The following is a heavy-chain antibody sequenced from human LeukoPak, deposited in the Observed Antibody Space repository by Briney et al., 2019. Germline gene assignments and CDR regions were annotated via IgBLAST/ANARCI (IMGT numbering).Heavy chain of an antibody. D-gene: IGHD3-3*01. CDR1: GVSISSYY. Sequence: PSETLSLTCTVSGVSISSYYWSWIRQPAGKGLEWIGRIYTSGSTNYNPSLKSRVTMPVDTSKNQFSLKLSSVTAADTAVYYCARSRITIFGVVINFDYWGQGTLVTVSS. CDR3: ARSRITIFGVVINFDY. V-gene: IGHV4-4*07. J-gene: IGHJ4*02. CDR2: IYTSGST.